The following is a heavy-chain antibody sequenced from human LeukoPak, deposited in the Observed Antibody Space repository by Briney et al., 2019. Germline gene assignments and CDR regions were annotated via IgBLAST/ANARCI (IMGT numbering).Heavy chain of an antibody. Sequence: EASVKVSFTSSGGTFSSYAISWVRQAPGQGLEWMGGIIPIFGTANYAQKFQGRVTITTDESTSTAYMELSSLRSEDTAVYYCARDGTMASRSFDYWGQGTLVTVSS. J-gene: IGHJ4*02. V-gene: IGHV1-69*05. D-gene: IGHD5-24*01. CDR2: IIPIFGTA. CDR3: ARDGTMASRSFDY. CDR1: GGTFSSYA.